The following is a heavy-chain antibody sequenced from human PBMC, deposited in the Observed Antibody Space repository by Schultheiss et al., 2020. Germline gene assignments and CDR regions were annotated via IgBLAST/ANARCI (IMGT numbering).Heavy chain of an antibody. Sequence: GGSLRLSCAASGFTFSSYAMSWVRQAPGKGLEWVSAISGSGGSTYYADSVKGRFSISRDNAKSSVYLQMNSLRAEDTAVYYCASWGRVGAIGYWGQGTLGTV. CDR2: ISGSGGST. J-gene: IGHJ4*02. D-gene: IGHD1-26*01. V-gene: IGHV3-23*01. CDR3: ASWGRVGAIGY. CDR1: GFTFSSYA.